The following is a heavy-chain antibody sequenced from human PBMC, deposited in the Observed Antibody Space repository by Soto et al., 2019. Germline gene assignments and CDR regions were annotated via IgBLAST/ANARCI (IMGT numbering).Heavy chain of an antibody. CDR1: GGSISSGGYY. J-gene: IGHJ4*02. D-gene: IGHD3-22*01. CDR2: INHSGST. CDR3: ARLGYYDSSGYFNFDY. V-gene: IGHV4-61*08. Sequence: PSETLSLTCTFSGGSISSGGYYLSWIRKPPGKGLEWIGDINHSGSTNYNPSLKSRVTISVDTSKNQFSLKLSSVTAADTAVYYCARLGYYDSSGYFNFDYWGQETLVTVS.